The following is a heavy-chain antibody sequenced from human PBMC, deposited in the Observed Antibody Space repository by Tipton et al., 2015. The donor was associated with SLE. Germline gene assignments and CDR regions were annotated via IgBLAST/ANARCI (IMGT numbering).Heavy chain of an antibody. CDR2: INHSGST. CDR3: ASIAAAGNWFDP. Sequence: TLSLTCAVYGGSFSGYYWSWIRQPPGKGLEWIGEINHSGSTNYNPSLKSRVTISVDTSKNQFSLKLSSVTAADTAVYYCASIAAAGNWFDPWGQGTLVTVSS. D-gene: IGHD6-13*01. V-gene: IGHV4-34*01. CDR1: GGSFSGYY. J-gene: IGHJ5*02.